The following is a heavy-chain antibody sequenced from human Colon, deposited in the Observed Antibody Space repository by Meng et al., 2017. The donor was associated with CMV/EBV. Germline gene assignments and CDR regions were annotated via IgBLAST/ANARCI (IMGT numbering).Heavy chain of an antibody. V-gene: IGHV1-46*01. CDR3: ARDVTSGWQPYY. CDR2: INLSADTT. J-gene: IGHJ4*02. D-gene: IGHD6-19*01. CDR1: GYSFIDYY. Sequence: SCHTSGYSFIDYYLLWVRQTPGHGLVWMAIINLSADTTVYAEKFRDRLSVIRDTSTADVHMELKNLGSEDTAVYFCARDVTSGWQPYYWGQGTLVTVSS.